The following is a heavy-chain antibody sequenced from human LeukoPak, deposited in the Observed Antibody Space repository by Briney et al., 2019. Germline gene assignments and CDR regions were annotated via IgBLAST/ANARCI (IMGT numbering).Heavy chain of an antibody. CDR1: GGSISSYY. Sequence: PSETLSLTCTVSGGSISSYYWSWIRQPPGKGLEWIGYIFYSGRTNYNPSLKSRVTISVDTSKNQFSLKLSSVTAADTAVYYCARHGSVSSGALVWGQGTLVTVSS. V-gene: IGHV4-59*08. CDR2: IFYSGRT. CDR3: ARHGSVSSGALV. D-gene: IGHD3-22*01. J-gene: IGHJ4*02.